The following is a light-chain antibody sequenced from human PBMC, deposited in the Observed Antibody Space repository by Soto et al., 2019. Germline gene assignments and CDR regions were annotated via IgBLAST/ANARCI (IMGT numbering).Light chain of an antibody. V-gene: IGLV2-14*01. CDR1: TSDVGDYNY. CDR2: NVS. Sequence: QSALTQPASVSGSPGQSITISCTATTSDVGDYNYVSWYQQYPGKAPKPIIYNVSNRPSGVSNRFSVSKSGDTASLTISGLQAEDEADYYCSSYTSRSSVIFGGGTKLTVL. CDR3: SSYTSRSSVI. J-gene: IGLJ2*01.